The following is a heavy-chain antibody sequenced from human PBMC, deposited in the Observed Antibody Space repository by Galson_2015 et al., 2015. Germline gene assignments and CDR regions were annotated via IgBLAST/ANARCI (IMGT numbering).Heavy chain of an antibody. D-gene: IGHD1-26*01. CDR2: IKEDGSEN. J-gene: IGHJ4*02. CDR1: GFTFSSYW. CDR3: ARVGAAEDYFDR. Sequence: SLRLSCAASGFTFSSYWMSWVRQAPGKGLEWVANIKEDGSENYYVDSVKGRFTISRDNAKNSLSLQMNSLRAEDTAVYYCARVGAAEDYFDRWGQGTLVTVSS. V-gene: IGHV3-7*01.